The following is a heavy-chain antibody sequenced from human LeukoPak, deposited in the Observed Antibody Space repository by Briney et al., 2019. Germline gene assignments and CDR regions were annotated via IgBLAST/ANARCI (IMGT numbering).Heavy chain of an antibody. CDR1: GLTFSSYG. V-gene: IGHV3-30*02. CDR2: IRYDGSNK. Sequence: GGSLRLSCAASGLTFSSYGMHWVCQAPGKGLVWVAFIRYDGSNKYYADSVKGRFTISRDNSKNTLDLQMNSLRAEDTAVYYCARRGHGYGSPFDYWGQGTLVTVSS. CDR3: ARRGHGYGSPFDY. J-gene: IGHJ4*02. D-gene: IGHD5-18*01.